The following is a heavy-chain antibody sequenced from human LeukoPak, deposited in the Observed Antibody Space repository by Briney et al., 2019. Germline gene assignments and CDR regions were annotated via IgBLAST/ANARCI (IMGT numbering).Heavy chain of an antibody. V-gene: IGHV1-69*04. CDR2: IIPILGIA. CDR3: ARETYCGGDCDSELWFDP. D-gene: IGHD2-21*02. CDR1: GGTFSSYA. Sequence: SVKVSCKASGGTFSSYAISWVRQAPGQGLEWMGRIIPILGIANYAQKFQGRVTITADKSTSTAYMELSSLRSEDTAVYYCARETYCGGDCDSELWFDPGGQGTLVTVSS. J-gene: IGHJ5*02.